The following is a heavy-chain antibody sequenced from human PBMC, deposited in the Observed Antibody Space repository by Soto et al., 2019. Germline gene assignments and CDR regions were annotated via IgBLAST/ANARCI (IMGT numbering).Heavy chain of an antibody. Sequence: EVQLLESGGGLVQPGGSLRLSCAASGFTFSTYALIWVLQAPGKGLEWVSVITGSGGSTYYADSVKGRFTISRDTSKNTLFLQMNSLRAEDTAVYYCAKARYGDYGGIEYWGQGTMVTVSS. CDR2: ITGSGGST. V-gene: IGHV3-23*01. CDR3: AKARYGDYGGIEY. J-gene: IGHJ4*02. CDR1: GFTFSTYA. D-gene: IGHD4-17*01.